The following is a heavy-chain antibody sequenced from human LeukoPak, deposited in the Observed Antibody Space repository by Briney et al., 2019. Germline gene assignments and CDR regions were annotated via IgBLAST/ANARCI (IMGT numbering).Heavy chain of an antibody. CDR1: GGSSSGYY. Sequence: PSETLSLTCAVYGGSSSGYYWSWIRQPPGKGLEWIGEINHSGSTNYNPSLKSRVTISVDTSKNQFSLKLSSVTAADTAVYYCARAHSSSWYYYYYYGMDVWGQGTTVTVSS. J-gene: IGHJ6*02. CDR2: INHSGST. CDR3: ARAHSSSWYYYYYYGMDV. V-gene: IGHV4-34*01. D-gene: IGHD6-13*01.